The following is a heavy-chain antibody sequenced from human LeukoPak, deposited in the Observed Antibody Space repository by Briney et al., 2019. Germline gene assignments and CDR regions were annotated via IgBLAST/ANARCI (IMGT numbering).Heavy chain of an antibody. J-gene: IGHJ3*02. CDR2: IYHSGST. D-gene: IGHD3-10*02. CDR3: ARGPTMFQAFDI. CDR1: GYSISSGYY. Sequence: SETLSLTCTVSGYSISSGYYWGWIRQPPGKGLEWIGSIYHSGSTYYNPSLKSRVTISVDTSKNQFSLKLSSVTAADTAVYYCARGPTMFQAFDIGGQGTMVTVSA. V-gene: IGHV4-38-2*02.